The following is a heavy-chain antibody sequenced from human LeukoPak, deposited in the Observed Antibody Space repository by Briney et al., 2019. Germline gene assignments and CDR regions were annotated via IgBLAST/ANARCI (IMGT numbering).Heavy chain of an antibody. V-gene: IGHV3-7*01. CDR3: ARDTSPSSSSSYFDALAM. D-gene: IGHD6-13*01. J-gene: IGHJ3*02. CDR2: IDQDGSTK. Sequence: PGGSLRLSCVTSGFTFTNDWMTWVRQAQGKRLEWVANIDQDGSTKNYVDSVRGRFTISRDNTRNSLFLEMNSLRAEDTAIYYCARDTSPSSSSSYFDALAMWGQGTMVTVSS. CDR1: GFTFTNDW.